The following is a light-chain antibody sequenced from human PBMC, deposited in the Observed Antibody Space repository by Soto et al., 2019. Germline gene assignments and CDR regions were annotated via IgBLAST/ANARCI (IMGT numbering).Light chain of an antibody. J-gene: IGKJ4*02. V-gene: IGKV3-15*01. CDR3: QQDNKWRLT. CDR2: HAS. CDR1: QSVSNN. Sequence: EIVMTQSPATLSVSPGERATLSCRASQSVSNNLAWYQQKPGQAPRLLIYHASTRATGIPARFSGSGSGTEFTLTVSRAQSEDFAVYYWQQDNKWRLTFGGGTKVVVK.